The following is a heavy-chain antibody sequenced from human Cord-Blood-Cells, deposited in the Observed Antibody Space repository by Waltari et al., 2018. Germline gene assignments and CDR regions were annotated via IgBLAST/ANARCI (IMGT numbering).Heavy chain of an antibody. CDR1: GFTFRRYA. D-gene: IGHD6-13*01. CDR2: ISYDGSNK. V-gene: IGHV3-30-3*01. J-gene: IGHJ4*02. Sequence: QVQLVESGGGVVQPGRSLRLSCAASGFTFRRYAMPWVRQAPGKGLEWVAVISYDGSNKYYADSVKGRFTISRDNSKNTLYLQMNSLRAEDTAVYYCAREIEYSSSYDYWGQGTLVTVSS. CDR3: AREIEYSSSYDY.